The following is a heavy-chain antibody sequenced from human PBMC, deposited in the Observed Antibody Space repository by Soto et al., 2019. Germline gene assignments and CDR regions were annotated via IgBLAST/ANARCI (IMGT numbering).Heavy chain of an antibody. CDR2: MSHSGGT. CDR3: ARVEGGPSTPVVDAFDM. V-gene: IGHV4-34*01. D-gene: IGHD2-15*01. CDR1: GGSISSGRDY. J-gene: IGHJ3*02. Sequence: QVQLQQGGAGLLKPSETLSLTCAVYGGSISSGRDYWSWIRQPPGMGLEWIGEMSHSGGTHFNPSLKSRVTLSADPTQSQFSLRVSAVPGADTAVYYCARVEGGPSTPVVDAFDMWGPGAIVAV.